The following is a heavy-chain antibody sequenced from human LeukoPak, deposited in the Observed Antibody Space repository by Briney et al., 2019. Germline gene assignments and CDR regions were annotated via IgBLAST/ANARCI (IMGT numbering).Heavy chain of an antibody. CDR2: IRSKTDGGTT. CDR1: GFTFSNYE. J-gene: IGHJ5*02. D-gene: IGHD3-10*01. Sequence: GGSLRLSCVASGFTFSNYEMNWVRQAPGKGLEWVGRIRSKTDGGTTDYAAPVKGRFTISRDDSKNTLYLQMNSLKTEDTAVYYCSTHYSGTFDPWGQGTLVTVSS. V-gene: IGHV3-15*01. CDR3: STHYSGTFDP.